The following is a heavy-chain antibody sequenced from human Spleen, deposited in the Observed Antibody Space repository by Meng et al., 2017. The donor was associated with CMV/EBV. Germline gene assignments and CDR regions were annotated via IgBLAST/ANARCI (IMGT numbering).Heavy chain of an antibody. CDR2: IIPFLGIA. V-gene: IGHV1-69*10. CDR1: GGTLSTYA. D-gene: IGHD3-9*01. CDR3: ARDYSNSNILTGDGMDV. Sequence: SVKVSCKTSGGTLSTYAINWVRQAPGQGLEWMGGIIPFLGIANYAQKFQGRTTITTDKSTSTAYMELSSLRSEDRAMYYCARDYSNSNILTGDGMDVWGQGTTVTVSS. J-gene: IGHJ6*02.